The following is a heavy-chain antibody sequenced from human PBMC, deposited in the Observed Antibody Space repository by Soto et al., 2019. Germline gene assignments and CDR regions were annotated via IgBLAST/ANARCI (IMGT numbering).Heavy chain of an antibody. CDR3: ARGPYGYYVFYYYYGMDV. CDR1: GGSISSGGYT. D-gene: IGHD4-17*01. Sequence: TLSLTCALSGGSISSGGYTWSWIRQPPGKGLEWIGYIYHSGSTYYNPSLKSRVTISVDRSKNQFSLKLSSVTAADTAVYYCARGPYGYYVFYYYYGMDVWGQGTTVTVSS. J-gene: IGHJ6*02. V-gene: IGHV4-30-2*01. CDR2: IYHSGST.